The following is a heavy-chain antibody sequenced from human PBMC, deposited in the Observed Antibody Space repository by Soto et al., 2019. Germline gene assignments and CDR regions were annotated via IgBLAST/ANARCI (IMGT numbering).Heavy chain of an antibody. CDR1: GNFCSKYG. D-gene: IGHD1-26*01. V-gene: IGHV1-18*01. CDR2: INGNTGST. CDR3: GRDGDQWDQRYLDY. J-gene: IGHJ4*02. Sequence: QVQLVQSGAEVKKPGASVKVSCKTPGNFCSKYGISWVRQAPGQGLEWMGWINGNTGSTNYAQKFRGRVTMTTDTSTGMVYMELSSLPSDDTAIYYCGRDGDQWDQRYLDYWGQGTLVSV.